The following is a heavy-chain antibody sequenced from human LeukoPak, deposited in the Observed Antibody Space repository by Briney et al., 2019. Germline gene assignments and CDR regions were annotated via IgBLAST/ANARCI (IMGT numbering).Heavy chain of an antibody. CDR3: ARASGAVAGKGNEY. CDR1: GYSFTTYW. V-gene: IGHV5-51*01. CDR2: IYPGDSDT. Sequence: GESLKISCKSSGYSFTTYWIAWVRQMPGKGLEWMGIIYPGDSDTIYSPSFQGQVTISADKSISTAYLQWSSLRAPDTAMYYCARASGAVAGKGNEYWGQGTLVTVSS. J-gene: IGHJ4*02. D-gene: IGHD6-19*01.